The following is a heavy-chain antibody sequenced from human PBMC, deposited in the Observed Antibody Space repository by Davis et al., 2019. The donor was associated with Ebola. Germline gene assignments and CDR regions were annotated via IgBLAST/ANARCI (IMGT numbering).Heavy chain of an antibody. CDR3: ARDSDDYSFDY. V-gene: IGHV3-NL1*01. Sequence: GESLKISCAASGFTFSSYSMNWVRQAPGKGPEWVSGLWSGGLNKYYADSVKGRFTISRDNAKNTLYLQMNSLRPEDTAVYYCARDSDDYSFDYWGQGTLVTVSS. CDR1: GFTFSSYS. CDR2: LWSGGLNK. J-gene: IGHJ4*02. D-gene: IGHD4-11*01.